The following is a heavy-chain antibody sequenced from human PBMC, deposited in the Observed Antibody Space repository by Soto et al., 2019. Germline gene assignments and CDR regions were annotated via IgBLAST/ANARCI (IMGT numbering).Heavy chain of an antibody. J-gene: IGHJ3*02. CDR1: GGTFSSYA. Sequence: SVKVSCKASGGTFSSYAISWVRQAPGQGLEWMGGIIPIFGTANYAQKFQGRVTITADESTSTAYMELSSLRSEDTAVYYCARASVAVAGIDPDAFDIWGQGTMVTVSS. D-gene: IGHD6-19*01. CDR2: IIPIFGTA. V-gene: IGHV1-69*13. CDR3: ARASVAVAGIDPDAFDI.